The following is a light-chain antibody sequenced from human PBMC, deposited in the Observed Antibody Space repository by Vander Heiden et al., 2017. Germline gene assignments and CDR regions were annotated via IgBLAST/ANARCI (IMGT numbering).Light chain of an antibody. CDR3: QVWDSSSDHHGV. CDR1: NIGSKS. Sequence: SYVLTPPPSVSVAPGKAARITCGGNNIGSKSVHWYQQKPGQAPVLVVYDDSDRPSGIPERFSGSNSGNTATLTISRVEAGDEADYYCQVWDSSSDHHGVFGGGTKLTVL. J-gene: IGLJ3*02. CDR2: DDS. V-gene: IGLV3-21*03.